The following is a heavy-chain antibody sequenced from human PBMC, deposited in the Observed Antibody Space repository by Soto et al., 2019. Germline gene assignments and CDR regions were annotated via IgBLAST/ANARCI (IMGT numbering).Heavy chain of an antibody. J-gene: IGHJ3*02. CDR3: ARGLVGRDGYNNDAFDI. Sequence: ASVKVSCKASGYTFTAYYMHWVRQAPGQGLEWMGWINPNNGGTNYAQKFQGRVTMTRDTSISTAYMDLSSLRSDDTAVYYCARGLVGRDGYNNDAFDIWGQGTMVPVSS. CDR1: GYTFTAYY. V-gene: IGHV1-2*02. CDR2: INPNNGGT. D-gene: IGHD4-4*01.